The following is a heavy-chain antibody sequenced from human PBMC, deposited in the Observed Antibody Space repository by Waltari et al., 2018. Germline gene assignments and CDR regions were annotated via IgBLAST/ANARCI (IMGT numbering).Heavy chain of an antibody. V-gene: IGHV3-23*01. D-gene: IGHD3-10*01. CDR2: IGGGGGST. CDR3: AKDRTGSKFDP. Sequence: EVQLLESGGGLVQPGGSLRLSCAASGFAFSSYAMSWVRQAPGKGLEWVSAIGGGGGSTYYADPVKGRFTISRDNSKNTLYLQMNSLRAEDTAVYYCAKDRTGSKFDPWGQGTLVTVSS. J-gene: IGHJ5*02. CDR1: GFAFSSYA.